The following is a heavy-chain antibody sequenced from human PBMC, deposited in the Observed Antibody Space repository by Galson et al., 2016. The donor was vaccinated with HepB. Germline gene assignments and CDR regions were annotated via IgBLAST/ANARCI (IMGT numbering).Heavy chain of an antibody. CDR3: ARDEGGSGSSGEAQH. CDR2: IWYDGSNK. D-gene: IGHD3-10*01. Sequence: SLRLSCAASGFTFKSYGMHWVRQAPGKGLEWVAVIWYDGSNKYYIDSVKGRFTISRDNSKNTLYLEMNSLRAEDTAVYYCARDEGGSGSSGEAQHWGQGTLVTVSS. V-gene: IGHV3-33*01. J-gene: IGHJ1*01. CDR1: GFTFKSYG.